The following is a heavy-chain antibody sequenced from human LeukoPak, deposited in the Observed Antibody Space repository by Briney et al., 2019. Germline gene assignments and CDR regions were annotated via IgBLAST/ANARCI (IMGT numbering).Heavy chain of an antibody. J-gene: IGHJ3*02. CDR1: GYTFTSYA. Sequence: ASVKVSCKASGYTFTSYAMHWVRQAPGQRLEWMGWINAGNGNTKYSQKFQGRVTITRDTSASTAYMELSSLRSEDTAVYYCARSRYSGYDWKAFDIWGQGTMVTVSS. V-gene: IGHV1-3*01. CDR3: ARSRYSGYDWKAFDI. CDR2: INAGNGNT. D-gene: IGHD5-12*01.